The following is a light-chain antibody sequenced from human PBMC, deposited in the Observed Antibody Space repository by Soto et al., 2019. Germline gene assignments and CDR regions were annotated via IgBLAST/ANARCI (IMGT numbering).Light chain of an antibody. CDR3: QQYNSYWT. J-gene: IGKJ1*01. CDR2: KAP. Sequence: DIQMTQSPSTLSASVGDRVTITCRASQSISSWLAWYQQKPGKAPKLLIYKAPSLESGVPSRFSGSGSGTEFTLTISSLQPDDFATDYCQQYNSYWTFGQGTNVEIK. V-gene: IGKV1-5*03. CDR1: QSISSW.